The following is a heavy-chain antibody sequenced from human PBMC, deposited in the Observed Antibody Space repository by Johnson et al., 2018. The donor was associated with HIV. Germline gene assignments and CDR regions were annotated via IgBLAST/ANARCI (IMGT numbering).Heavy chain of an antibody. V-gene: IGHV3-11*04. CDR2: ISTSGSTI. J-gene: IGHJ3*02. Sequence: QVQLVESGGGLVRPGGYLRLSCAASGFIFSDYYMSWIRQAPGRGLDWVSYISTSGSTINYADSVKGRFTISRDNAKKSLYLQMNSLRAEDTAVYYCARGRYAFDIWGQGTMVTVSS. CDR1: GFIFSDYY. CDR3: ARGRYAFDI.